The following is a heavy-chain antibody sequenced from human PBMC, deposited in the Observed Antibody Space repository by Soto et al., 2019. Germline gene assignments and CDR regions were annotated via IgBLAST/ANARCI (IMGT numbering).Heavy chain of an antibody. J-gene: IGHJ3*02. CDR1: GGSISSYY. V-gene: IGHV4-59*01. D-gene: IGHD3-22*01. CDR3: ARGQDDSSGYHDAFDI. CDR2: IYYSGST. Sequence: SETLSLTCTVSGGSISSYYWSWIRQPPGKGLEWIGYIYYSGSTNYNPSLKSRVTISVDTSKNQFSLKLSSVTAADTAVYYCARGQDDSSGYHDAFDIWRQGTMVTVS.